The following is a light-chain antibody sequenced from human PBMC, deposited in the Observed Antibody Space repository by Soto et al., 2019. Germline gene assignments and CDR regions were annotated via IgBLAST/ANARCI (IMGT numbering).Light chain of an antibody. Sequence: EIVLTQSPATLSLSPGERVTLSRRASQSVGNNLAWYQQKPGQTPRILMYDASSRATGIAARFSGSGYGTDFTLTISSLEPEDFAVYYCQHRSDWPSFGQGTRLEIK. V-gene: IGKV3-11*01. CDR1: QSVGNN. J-gene: IGKJ5*01. CDR3: QHRSDWPS. CDR2: DAS.